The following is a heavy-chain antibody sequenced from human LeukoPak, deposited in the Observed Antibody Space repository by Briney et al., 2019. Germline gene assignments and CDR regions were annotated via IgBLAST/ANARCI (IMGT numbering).Heavy chain of an antibody. J-gene: IGHJ5*02. V-gene: IGHV3-53*01. CDR2: IYSGGST. D-gene: IGHD3-3*01. Sequence: GGSLRLSCAASGFTVSSNYMSWVRQAPGKGLEWGSVIYSGGSTYYADSVKGRFTISRDNSKNTLYLQMNSLRAEDTAVYYCARYDYDFWSGAPGGWFDPWGQGTLVTVSS. CDR1: GFTVSSNY. CDR3: ARYDYDFWSGAPGGWFDP.